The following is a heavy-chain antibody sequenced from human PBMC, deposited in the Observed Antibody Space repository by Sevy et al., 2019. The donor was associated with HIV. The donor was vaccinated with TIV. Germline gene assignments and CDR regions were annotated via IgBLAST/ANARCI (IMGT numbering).Heavy chain of an antibody. Sequence: GGSLRLSCAASGFTFDDYTMHWVRQAPGKGLEWVSLISWDGGSTYYADSVKGRFTISRDNSKNSLYLQMNSLRTEDTVLYYCARGFGELTNAGGWQPEPNAFDIWGQGTMVTVSS. J-gene: IGHJ3*02. D-gene: IGHD3-10*01. V-gene: IGHV3-43*01. CDR2: ISWDGGST. CDR1: GFTFDDYT. CDR3: ARGFGELTNAGGWQPEPNAFDI.